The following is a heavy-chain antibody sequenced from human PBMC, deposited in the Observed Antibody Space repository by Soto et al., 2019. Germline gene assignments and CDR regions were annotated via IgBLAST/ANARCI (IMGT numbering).Heavy chain of an antibody. CDR2: IYTSGST. D-gene: IGHD2-21*02. Sequence: TCETLSLTGTVSGGSISSYYWSWIRQPAGKGLEWIGRIYTSGSTNYNPSLKSRVTMSVDTSKNQFSLKLRSVIAADTAVYYCARQRTSVVTQAYFDDWGQGSLVTVSS. J-gene: IGHJ4*02. CDR1: GGSISSYY. CDR3: ARQRTSVVTQAYFDD. V-gene: IGHV4-4*07.